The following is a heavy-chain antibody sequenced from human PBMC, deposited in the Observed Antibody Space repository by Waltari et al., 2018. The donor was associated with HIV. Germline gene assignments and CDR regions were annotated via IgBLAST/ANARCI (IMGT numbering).Heavy chain of an antibody. V-gene: IGHV1-69*04. CDR2: IIPAIGIV. CDR1: GHTLSQCS. Sequence: QLRLVQCGGGVETPGPSVNLPRNFSGHTLSQCSLTCVRQAPAQGLQWMGRIIPAIGIVRHTENFEEIVTINANKSTNSAYIALTDLRSEDSAVTFCDIGRSDVIWSGRWNLGGFDLWGQGTVVTVSS. CDR3: DIGRSDVIWSGRWNLGGFDL. D-gene: IGHD3-3*01. J-gene: IGHJ5*02.